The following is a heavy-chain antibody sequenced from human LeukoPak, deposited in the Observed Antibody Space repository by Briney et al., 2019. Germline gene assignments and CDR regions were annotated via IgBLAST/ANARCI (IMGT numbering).Heavy chain of an antibody. D-gene: IGHD4-23*01. CDR3: ASGGFDY. CDR1: GFTFSSYS. Sequence: PGGSLRLSCAASGFTFSSYSMNWVRQAPGKGLEWVSSISSSSSYINYADSVKGRFTISRDNAKNSLYLQMNSLRAEDTAVYYCASGGFDYWGQGTLVTVSS. J-gene: IGHJ4*02. CDR2: ISSSSSYI. V-gene: IGHV3-21*01.